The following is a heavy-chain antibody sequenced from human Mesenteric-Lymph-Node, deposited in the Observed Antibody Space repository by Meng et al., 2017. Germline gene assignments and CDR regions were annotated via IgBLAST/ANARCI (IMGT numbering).Heavy chain of an antibody. J-gene: IGHJ4*02. CDR2: INYNGST. D-gene: IGHD3-10*01. V-gene: IGHV4-30-4*01. Sequence: QLQEKGPGLVTPSQTLSLSCVVSGGSNRSGDYYWSWNRQHSGEGLEWIGYINYNGSTYYRPSIKSRVTKSLDSPKKKFSLRLSSVTASDTAVYYGAVNYYFDYWGQGTLVTVSS. CDR3: AVNYYFDY. CDR1: GGSNRSGDYY.